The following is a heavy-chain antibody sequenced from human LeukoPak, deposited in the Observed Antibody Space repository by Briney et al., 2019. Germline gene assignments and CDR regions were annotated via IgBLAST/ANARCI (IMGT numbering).Heavy chain of an antibody. D-gene: IGHD3-3*01. CDR1: GYTFTGYY. CDR3: ARVVRVTYHDFWSGYQGSWFDP. V-gene: IGHV1-2*06. J-gene: IGHJ5*02. Sequence: ASVKVSCKASGYTFTGYYMHWVRQAPGQGLEWMGRINPNSGGTNYAQKFQGRVTMTRDTSISTAYMELSRLRSDDTAVYYCARVVRVTYHDFWSGYQGSWFDPWGQGTLVTVSS. CDR2: INPNSGGT.